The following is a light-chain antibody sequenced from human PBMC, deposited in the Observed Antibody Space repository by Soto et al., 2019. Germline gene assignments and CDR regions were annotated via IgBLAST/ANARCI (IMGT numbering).Light chain of an antibody. V-gene: IGKV3-20*01. CDR2: GAS. CDR3: QQYGSSPGT. CDR1: QSVSSSY. Sequence: EVVLTQSPGTLSLSPGERATLSCRARQSVSSSYLAWYQQKPGQAPRLLIYGASSRATGVPDRFSGGGSGTDFTLTISRLEPEDFAVYYCQQYGSSPGTFGRGTKVEIK. J-gene: IGKJ1*01.